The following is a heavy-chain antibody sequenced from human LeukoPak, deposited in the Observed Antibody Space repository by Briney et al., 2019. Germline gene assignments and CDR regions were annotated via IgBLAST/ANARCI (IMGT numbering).Heavy chain of an antibody. D-gene: IGHD5-18*01. CDR2: INPNSGAT. J-gene: IGHJ5*02. Sequence: ASVKVSCKASGYTFSGRYVHWVRQAPGQGLEWMGWINPNSGATKYAQKFQGRLTMTGDTSITIAYMELSGLTSDDTAVYYCAKGYGDYSDWFDPWGQGTPVTVSS. CDR1: GYTFSGRY. V-gene: IGHV1-2*02. CDR3: AKGYGDYSDWFDP.